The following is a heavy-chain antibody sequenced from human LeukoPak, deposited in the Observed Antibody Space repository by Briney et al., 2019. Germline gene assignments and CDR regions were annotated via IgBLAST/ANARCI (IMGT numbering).Heavy chain of an antibody. CDR2: IYTSGST. V-gene: IGHV4-4*07. CDR1: GGSISSYY. Sequence: SETLSLTCTVSGGSISSYYWSWIRQPAGKGLEWIGRIYTSGSTNYNPSLKSRVTMSVDTSKNQFSLKLSSVTAADTAVYYCARESLKDSYYYGSGSPEGYFDYWGQGTLVTVSS. D-gene: IGHD3-10*01. CDR3: ARESLKDSYYYGSGSPEGYFDY. J-gene: IGHJ4*02.